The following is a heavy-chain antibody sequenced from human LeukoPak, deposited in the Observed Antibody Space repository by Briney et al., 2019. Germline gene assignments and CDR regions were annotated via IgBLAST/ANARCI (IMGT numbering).Heavy chain of an antibody. CDR2: ISSSSSYI. CDR1: GFTSSSYS. J-gene: IGHJ1*01. CDR3: ARAIMYYYDAAEYFQH. Sequence: GGSLRLSCAASGFTSSSYSMRWGRQAPGKGLGWGSSISSSSSYIYYADSVKGRFTISRDNAKNSLYLQMNSLRAEDTAVYYCARAIMYYYDAAEYFQHWGQGTLVTVSS. V-gene: IGHV3-21*01. D-gene: IGHD3-22*01.